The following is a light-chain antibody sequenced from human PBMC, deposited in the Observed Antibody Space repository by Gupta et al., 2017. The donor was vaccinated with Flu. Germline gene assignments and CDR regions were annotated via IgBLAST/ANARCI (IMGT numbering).Light chain of an antibody. CDR2: GAS. J-gene: IGKJ3*01. CDR3: QQYGSSPFT. V-gene: IGKV3-20*01. CDR1: QSVSSSY. Sequence: PGTLSLSPGERATLSCRASQSVSSSYLAWYQQKPGQAPRLLIYGASSRATGIPDRFSGSGSGTDFTLTISRLEPEDFAVYYCQQYGSSPFTFGPGTKVDIK.